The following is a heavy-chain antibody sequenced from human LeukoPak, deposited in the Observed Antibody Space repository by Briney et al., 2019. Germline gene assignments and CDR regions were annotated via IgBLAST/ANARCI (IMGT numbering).Heavy chain of an antibody. CDR1: GFTFSSYA. CDR2: ISGSGGST. V-gene: IGHV3-23*01. CDR3: AKDLDEEAFVVVPAAVTPFDY. D-gene: IGHD2-2*01. J-gene: IGHJ4*02. Sequence: GGSLRLSCAASGFTFSSYAMSWVRQAPGKGLEWVSAISGSGGSTYYADSVKGRFTISRDNSKNTLYLQMNSLRAEDTAVYYCAKDLDEEAFVVVPAAVTPFDYWGQGTLVTVSS.